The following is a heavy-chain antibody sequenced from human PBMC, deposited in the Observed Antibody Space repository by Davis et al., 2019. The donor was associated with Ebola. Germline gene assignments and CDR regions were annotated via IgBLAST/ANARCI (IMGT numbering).Heavy chain of an antibody. V-gene: IGHV3-74*01. J-gene: IGHJ4*02. CDR1: GFTFNSFY. Sequence: PGGSLRLSCAASGFTFNSFYMDWVRQAPGEGLVWVSRINPDGSITGCADSVKGRFTISRDNAKNTLYLQMNSLRVEDTALYYCTRDFDWDGGYWGQGTLVTVSS. CDR2: INPDGSIT. CDR3: TRDFDWDGGY. D-gene: IGHD3-16*01.